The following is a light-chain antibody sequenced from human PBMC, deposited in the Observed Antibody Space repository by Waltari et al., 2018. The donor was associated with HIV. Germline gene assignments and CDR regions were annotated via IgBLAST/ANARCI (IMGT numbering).Light chain of an antibody. Sequence: QSVLTQPPSASGTPGQRVTISCSGSSSNIGSNYVYWYQQLPGTAPKLLIYRNNQRPSGVPDRLSGSKSGTSASLAISWLRSEDEADYYCATWDDSLSVVVFGGGTKLTVL. CDR1: SSNIGSNY. CDR3: ATWDDSLSVVV. J-gene: IGLJ2*01. V-gene: IGLV1-47*01. CDR2: RNN.